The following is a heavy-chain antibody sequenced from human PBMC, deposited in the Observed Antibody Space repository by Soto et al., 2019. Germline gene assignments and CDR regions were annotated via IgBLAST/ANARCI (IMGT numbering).Heavy chain of an antibody. CDR2: ISAYNGNT. CDR1: GYTFTSYG. CDR3: AGDARLKSSWYLGY. D-gene: IGHD6-13*01. J-gene: IGHJ4*02. V-gene: IGHV1-18*01. Sequence: QVQLVQSGAEVKKPGASVKVSCKASGYTFTSYGITWVRQAPGQGREWMGWISAYNGNTNYAQKLQGRVTMTTDTSTSTEYLELRSLRSDDTAVYYCAGDARLKSSWYLGYWGKGTLVTVSS.